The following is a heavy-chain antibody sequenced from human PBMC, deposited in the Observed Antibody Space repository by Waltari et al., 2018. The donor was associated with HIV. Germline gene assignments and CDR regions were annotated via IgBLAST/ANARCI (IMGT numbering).Heavy chain of an antibody. CDR1: GVSINTGGYH. J-gene: IGHJ5*02. CDR2: FYSSGSP. V-gene: IGHV4-31*03. CDR3: AREMIRAYDGDRGAFDP. D-gene: IGHD3-10*01. Sequence: QVQLQESGPGLVQPSQTLSLTCTVSGVSINTGGYHWNWIRQHPGKGLEWVGAFYSSGSPLYSPSLKSRVNISGETSKKQWSLKLTAVTAADTAVYFCAREMIRAYDGDRGAFDPWGQGSLVTVSS.